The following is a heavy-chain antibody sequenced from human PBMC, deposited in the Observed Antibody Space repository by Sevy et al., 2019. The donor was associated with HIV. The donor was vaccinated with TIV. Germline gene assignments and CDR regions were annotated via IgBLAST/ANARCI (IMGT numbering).Heavy chain of an antibody. Sequence: GESLKISCAASGFTFSSYPMHWVRQAPGKGLEWVAVISYDGSNKYYADSVKGRLTISRDNSKNTLYVQMNSLRAEDTAVFYCGRDREMGNYYDSSGSIDYWGQGTLVTVSS. CDR3: GRDREMGNYYDSSGSIDY. V-gene: IGHV3-30*04. CDR1: GFTFSSYP. J-gene: IGHJ4*02. CDR2: ISYDGSNK. D-gene: IGHD3-22*01.